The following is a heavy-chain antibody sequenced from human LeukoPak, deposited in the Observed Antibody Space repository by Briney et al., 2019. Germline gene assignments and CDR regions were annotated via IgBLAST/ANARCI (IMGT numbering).Heavy chain of an antibody. CDR3: ARQGHSSGWYSSFDF. V-gene: IGHV4-39*01. CDR2: IYYSGSA. J-gene: IGHJ4*02. Sequence: SETLSPTCTVSGGSISSSAYYWGWIRQPPGKGLEWIGSIYYSGSAYYNPSLKSRVTISVDTSRNQFSLKLSSVTAADTAVYYCARQGHSSGWYSSFDFWGQGTLVTVSS. D-gene: IGHD6-19*01. CDR1: GGSISSSAYY.